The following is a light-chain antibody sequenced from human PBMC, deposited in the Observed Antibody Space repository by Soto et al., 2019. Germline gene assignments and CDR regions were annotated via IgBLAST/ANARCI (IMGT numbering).Light chain of an antibody. Sequence: DILLTQSPATLSLSPWERATLSWRASQSVGNYLAGYQQKPGQTPRPLIYCASSSATGIPDRFSGSGSGTDFTLTISRLEPEDFAVYYCQQYGSSTWTFGQGAKVDIK. J-gene: IGKJ1*01. V-gene: IGKV3-20*01. CDR3: QQYGSSTWT. CDR2: CAS. CDR1: QSVGNY.